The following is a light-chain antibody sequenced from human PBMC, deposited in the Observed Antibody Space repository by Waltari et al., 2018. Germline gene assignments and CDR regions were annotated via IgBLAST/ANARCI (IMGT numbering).Light chain of an antibody. CDR2: DVT. CDR3: CSYAGRYTNYV. CDR1: RSDVGASDY. Sequence: QSALTQPRSVSGSPGQSVTISCTGTRSDVGASDYVSWYQQRPGKAPKLSIYDVTGRPSGVPDRFSGSKSDNKASLTISGLQADDEADYYCCSYAGRYTNYVFGSGTKVTVL. J-gene: IGLJ1*01. V-gene: IGLV2-11*01.